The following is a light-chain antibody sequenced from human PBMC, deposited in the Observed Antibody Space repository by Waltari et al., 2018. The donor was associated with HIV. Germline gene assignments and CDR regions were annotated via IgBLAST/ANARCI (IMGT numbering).Light chain of an antibody. J-gene: IGLJ1*01. CDR1: SSDVGGYNY. CDR3: CSYAGSSTPYV. Sequence: QSALTQPASVSGSPGPSITLSCTGTSSDVGGYNYVSWYQQHPGKAPTLMIYDVSKRPSGGSNRCSGSKSGNTASLTISGLQAEDEADYYCCSYAGSSTPYVFGTGTKVTVL. V-gene: IGLV2-23*02. CDR2: DVS.